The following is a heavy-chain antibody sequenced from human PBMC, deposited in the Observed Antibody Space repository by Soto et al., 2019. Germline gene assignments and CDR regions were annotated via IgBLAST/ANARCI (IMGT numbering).Heavy chain of an antibody. D-gene: IGHD2-15*01. CDR1: GGSISSYY. V-gene: IGHV4-59*01. J-gene: IGHJ6*02. Sequence: SETLSLTCTVSGGSISSYYWSWIRQPPGKGLEWIGYIYYSGSTNYNPSLKSRVTISVDTSKNKFSLKLSSVTAADTAVYYCARDGGYCSGGSCPQYYHYGMDVWGQGTTVTVSS. CDR2: IYYSGST. CDR3: ARDGGYCSGGSCPQYYHYGMDV.